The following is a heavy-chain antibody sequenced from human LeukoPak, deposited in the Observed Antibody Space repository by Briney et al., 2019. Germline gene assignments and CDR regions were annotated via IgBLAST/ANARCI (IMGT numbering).Heavy chain of an antibody. CDR2: INPNSGGT. D-gene: IGHD3-10*01. Sequence: ASVKVSCKASGYTFTSYGISWVRQAPGQGLEWMGWINPNSGGTNCAQKFQGRVTMTRDTSISTAYMELSRLRSDDTAVYYCTEAMVRGVLNPWGQGTLVTVSS. V-gene: IGHV1-2*02. J-gene: IGHJ4*02. CDR3: TEAMVRGVLNP. CDR1: GYTFTSYG.